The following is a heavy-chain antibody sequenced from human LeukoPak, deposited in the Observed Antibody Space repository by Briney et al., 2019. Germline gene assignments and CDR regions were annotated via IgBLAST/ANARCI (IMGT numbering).Heavy chain of an antibody. D-gene: IGHD3-22*01. CDR1: GYTFTSYG. CDR3: ARVGQWGYYDSSGYYYLAY. V-gene: IGHV1-18*01. CDR2: ISAYNGNT. Sequence: GASVKVSCKASGYTFTSYGISWVRQAPGQGLEWMGWISAYNGNTNYAQKLQGRVTMTTDTSTSTAYMELRSLRSDDTAVYYCARVGQWGYYDSSGYYYLAYWGQGTLVTVSS. J-gene: IGHJ4*02.